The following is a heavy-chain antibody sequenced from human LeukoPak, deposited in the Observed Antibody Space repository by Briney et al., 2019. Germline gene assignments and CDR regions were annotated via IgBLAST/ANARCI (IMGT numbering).Heavy chain of an antibody. CDR1: GFTFSRYA. CDR3: AKDQYDSSGPFDN. V-gene: IGHV3-23*01. CDR2: ISGSGRST. D-gene: IGHD3-22*01. Sequence: GSLRLSCAATGFTFSRYAMNWVRQAPGKGLEWVSVISGSGRSTNYADSVQGRLTISRDNSKNTLYLQMNSLRAEDTAVYYCAKDQYDSSGPFDNWGQGTLVTVSS. J-gene: IGHJ4*02.